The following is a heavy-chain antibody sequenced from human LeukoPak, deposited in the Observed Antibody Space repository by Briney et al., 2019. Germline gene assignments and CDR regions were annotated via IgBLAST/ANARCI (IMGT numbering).Heavy chain of an antibody. J-gene: IGHJ4*02. CDR2: ISGSGGST. D-gene: IGHD1-26*01. CDR1: GFTFSSYA. V-gene: IGHV3-23*01. Sequence: GGSLRLSCAASGFTFSSYAMGWVRQAPGKGLEWVSAISGSGGSTYYADSVKGRFTISRDSSNNILSLQMNTLRAEDTALYYCAELGGSYYRLLSFDDWGQGTLVTVSS. CDR3: AELGGSYYRLLSFDD.